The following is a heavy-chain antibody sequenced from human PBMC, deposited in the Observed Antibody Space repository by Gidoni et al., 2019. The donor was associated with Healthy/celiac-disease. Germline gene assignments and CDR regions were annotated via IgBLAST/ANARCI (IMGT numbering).Heavy chain of an antibody. D-gene: IGHD3-10*01. V-gene: IGHV3-15*01. CDR1: GFTFSNAW. CDR3: TTDMRLTMVRGVIIQTLFDY. J-gene: IGHJ4*02. CDR2: IKSKTDGGTT. Sequence: EVQLVESGGGLVKPGGSLRLSCAASGFTFSNAWLSWVRQAPGKGLEWVGRIKSKTDGGTTDYAAPVKGRFTISRDDSKNTLYLQMNSLKTEDTAVYYCTTDMRLTMVRGVIIQTLFDYWGQGTLVTVSS.